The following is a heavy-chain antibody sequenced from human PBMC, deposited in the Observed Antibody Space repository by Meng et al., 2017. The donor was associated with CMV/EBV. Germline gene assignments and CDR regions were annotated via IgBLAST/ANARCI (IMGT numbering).Heavy chain of an antibody. CDR3: AKDYSSGCYYYGMDD. V-gene: IGHV3-9*01. CDR1: GFTFDDYA. J-gene: IGHJ6*02. Sequence: SLKISCAASGFTFDDYAMHWVRQAPGKGLEWVSGISWNSSSIDYADSVKGRFTISRDNSKNSLYLQMNSLRAEDTALYYCAKDYSSGCYYYGMDDWGQGTTVTVSS. CDR2: ISWNSSSI. D-gene: IGHD3-10*01.